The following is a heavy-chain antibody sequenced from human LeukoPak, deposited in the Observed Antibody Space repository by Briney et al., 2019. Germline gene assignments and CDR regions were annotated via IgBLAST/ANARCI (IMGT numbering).Heavy chain of an antibody. Sequence: GGSLRLSCAASGFTFSSYSMNWVRQAPGKGLEWVSSISGTSSYIYYADSVKGRFTISRDNAKNSLSLQMDSLRAEDTAVYYCARDAGYHGSARDYWGQGTLVTVSS. V-gene: IGHV3-21*01. CDR3: ARDAGYHGSARDY. J-gene: IGHJ4*02. CDR2: ISGTSSYI. D-gene: IGHD6-25*01. CDR1: GFTFSSYS.